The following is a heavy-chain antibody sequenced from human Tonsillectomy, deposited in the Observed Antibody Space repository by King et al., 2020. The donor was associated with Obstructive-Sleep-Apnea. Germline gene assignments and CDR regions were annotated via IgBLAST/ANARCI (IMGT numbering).Heavy chain of an antibody. V-gene: IGHV3-11*06. CDR1: GFIFSDYY. CDR2: ISCSSSYT. D-gene: IGHD2-2*01. Sequence: VQLVESGGGLVKPGGSLRLSCTASGFIFSDYYMTWIRQAPGKGLEWVSYISCSSSYTNYADSVKGRFTISRDNAKNSLYLQMNSLRAEDTAVYYCARDRVVPAASEFDYWGQGILVTVSS. CDR3: ARDRVVPAASEFDY. J-gene: IGHJ4*02.